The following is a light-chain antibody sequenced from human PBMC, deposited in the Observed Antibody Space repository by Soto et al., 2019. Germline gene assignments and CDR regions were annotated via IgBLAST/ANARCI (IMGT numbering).Light chain of an antibody. CDR1: SSDVGGYNY. CDR2: EVS. V-gene: IGLV2-8*01. Sequence: QSALTQPPSASGSPGQSVAISCTGTSSDVGGYNYVSWYQHHPGKGPKLVIYEVSKRPSGVPDRFSGSKSGNTASLTVSGRQAEDEADYYCSSFAGTNTIFGGGTKVTVL. CDR3: SSFAGTNTI. J-gene: IGLJ2*01.